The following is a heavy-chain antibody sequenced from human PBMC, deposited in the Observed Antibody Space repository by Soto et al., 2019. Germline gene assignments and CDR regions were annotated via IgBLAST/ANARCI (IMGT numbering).Heavy chain of an antibody. J-gene: IGHJ4*02. D-gene: IGHD3-22*01. CDR3: ASPPSYYYDSSGYLALDY. V-gene: IGHV1-46*03. CDR2: ISPSGGST. CDR1: GYTFTSYY. Sequence: ASVKVSCKASGYTFTSYYMHWVRQAPGQGLEWMGIISPSGGSTSYAQKFQGRVTMTRDTSTSTVYMELSSLRSEDTAVYYCASPPSYYYDSSGYLALDYWGQGTLVTVS.